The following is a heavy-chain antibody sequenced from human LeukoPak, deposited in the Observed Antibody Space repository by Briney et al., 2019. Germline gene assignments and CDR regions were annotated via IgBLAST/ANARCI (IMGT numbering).Heavy chain of an antibody. CDR1: GYAFTSYG. Sequence: ASVKVSCKASGYAFTSYGISWVRQAPGQGLEWMGWIYSYNGNTNYALKFQGRVTMTTDTSTSIAYMELRSLTSDDTAVYYCARLKNYGDYGYWGQGTLVTVSS. J-gene: IGHJ4*02. CDR2: IYSYNGNT. D-gene: IGHD4-17*01. V-gene: IGHV1-18*01. CDR3: ARLKNYGDYGY.